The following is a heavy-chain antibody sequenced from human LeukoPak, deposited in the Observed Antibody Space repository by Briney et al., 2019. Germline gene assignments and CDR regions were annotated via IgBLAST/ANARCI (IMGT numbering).Heavy chain of an antibody. V-gene: IGHV3-23*01. Sequence: PGGSLRLSCAASGFTFSSYAMSWVRQAPGKGLEWVSAISGSGGSTYYVDSVKGRFTISRDNSKNTLYLLMNSLRADDTAQYYCARDHYYGAGTPPGDTFDIWGQGTMVTVSS. CDR1: GFTFSSYA. J-gene: IGHJ3*02. CDR2: ISGSGGST. CDR3: ARDHYYGAGTPPGDTFDI. D-gene: IGHD3-10*01.